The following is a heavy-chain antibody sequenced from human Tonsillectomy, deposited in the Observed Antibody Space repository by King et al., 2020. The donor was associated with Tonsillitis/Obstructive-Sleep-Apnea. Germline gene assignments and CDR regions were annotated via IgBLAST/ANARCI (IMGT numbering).Heavy chain of an antibody. J-gene: IGHJ3*02. Sequence: QLVESGGGVVQPGRSLRLSCAASGFTFSTYGMHWVRQAPGKGLEWVALTSHDGSNTYYADSVKGRCTISRDNSKNTLYLLMNSLKAEETAVYYCEKFRSSWYTDAFDIWGQGTMVTVSS. CDR1: GFTFSTYG. V-gene: IGHV3-30*18. CDR2: TSHDGSNT. CDR3: EKFRSSWYTDAFDI. D-gene: IGHD6-13*01.